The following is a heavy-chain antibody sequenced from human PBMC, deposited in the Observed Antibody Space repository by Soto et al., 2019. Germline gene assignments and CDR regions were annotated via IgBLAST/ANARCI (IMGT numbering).Heavy chain of an antibody. D-gene: IGHD1-1*01. CDR3: ARHDGFRQLEHNWFDP. CDR1: GGSISSSSYY. CDR2: IYYSGST. V-gene: IGHV4-39*01. Sequence: QLQLQESGPGLVKPSETLSLTCTVSGGSISSSSYYWGWIRQPPGKGLEWIGSIYYSGSTYYNPSLKSRVTISVDTSKNQFSLKLSSVTAADTAVYYCARHDGFRQLEHNWFDPWGQGTLVTVSS. J-gene: IGHJ5*02.